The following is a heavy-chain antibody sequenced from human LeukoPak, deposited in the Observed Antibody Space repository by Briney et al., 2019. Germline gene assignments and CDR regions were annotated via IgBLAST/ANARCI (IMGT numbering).Heavy chain of an antibody. CDR2: IYYSGST. D-gene: IGHD3-22*01. J-gene: IGHJ4*02. CDR1: GGSISSSSYY. V-gene: IGHV4-39*07. CDR3: ARERLGYYDRSGLDY. Sequence: SETLSLTCTVSGGSISSSSYYWGWIRQPPGKGLEWIGSIYYSGSTYYNPSLKSRVTISVDTSKNQFSLKLSSVTAADTAVYYCARERLGYYDRSGLDYWGQGTLVTVSS.